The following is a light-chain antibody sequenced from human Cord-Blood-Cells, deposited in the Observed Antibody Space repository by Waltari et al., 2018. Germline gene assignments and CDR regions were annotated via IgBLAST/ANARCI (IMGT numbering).Light chain of an antibody. V-gene: IGKV3-11*02. CDR1: QSVSSY. CDR3: QQRSNWPP. J-gene: IGKJ4*01. CDR2: DAS. Sequence: EIVLTQSPATLSLSPGERATLSCRASQSVSSYLAWYQQKPGQAPRLLIYDASNRATGIPARFSGSGSGRDFTRTISSLEPEDFAVYYCQQRSNWPPFGGGTKVEIK.